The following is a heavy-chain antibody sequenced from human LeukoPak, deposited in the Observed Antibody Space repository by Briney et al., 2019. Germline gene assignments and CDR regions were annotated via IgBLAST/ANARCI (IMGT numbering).Heavy chain of an antibody. D-gene: IGHD6-13*01. CDR1: GFTFSSYA. CDR3: ARDSTPIAAAGPFDY. CDR2: ISYDGSNK. V-gene: IGHV3-30-3*01. J-gene: IGHJ4*02. Sequence: GGSLRLSCAASGFTFSSYAMHWVRQAPGKGLEWVAVISYDGSNKYYADSVKGRFTISRDNSKNTLYLQMNSLRAEDTAVYYCARDSTPIAAAGPFDYWGQGTLVTVSS.